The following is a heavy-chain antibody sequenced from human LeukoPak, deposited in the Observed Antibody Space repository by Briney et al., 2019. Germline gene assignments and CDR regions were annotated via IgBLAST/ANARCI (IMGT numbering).Heavy chain of an antibody. D-gene: IGHD2-15*01. CDR3: ARDPVVVVVAATPFDY. CDR1: GYTFTSYG. V-gene: IGHV1-18*01. CDR2: ISAYNGNT. J-gene: IGHJ4*02. Sequence: ASVKVSCKASGYTFTSYGISWVRQAPGQELEWMGWISAYNGNTNYAQKLQGRVTMTTDTSTSTAYMELRSLRSDDTAVYYCARDPVVVVVAATPFDYWGQGTLVTVSS.